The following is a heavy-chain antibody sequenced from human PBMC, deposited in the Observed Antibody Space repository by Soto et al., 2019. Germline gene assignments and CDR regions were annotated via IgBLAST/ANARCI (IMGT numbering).Heavy chain of an antibody. CDR1: GYSFTSYW. Sequence: GESLKISCKVSGYSFTSYWISCVRQMPGKGLEWMGRIDPSDSYTNYSPSFQGHVTISADKSISTAYLQWSSLKASDTAMYYCARQGYCSSTSCYDFDYWGQGTLVTVSS. J-gene: IGHJ4*02. CDR3: ARQGYCSSTSCYDFDY. CDR2: IDPSDSYT. D-gene: IGHD2-2*01. V-gene: IGHV5-10-1*01.